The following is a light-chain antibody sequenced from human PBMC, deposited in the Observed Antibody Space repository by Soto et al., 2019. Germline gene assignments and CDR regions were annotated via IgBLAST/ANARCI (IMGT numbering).Light chain of an antibody. CDR2: GAS. CDR3: QQYHIWPPWT. J-gene: IGKJ1*01. Sequence: EIVMTQSPDTLSVSPGEGATLSCRVSQSIRSNLAWYQQRPGQAPRLLMYGASTRADGIPARFTGSGSGTEFTLTISSLQSEDFALYYCQQYHIWPPWTSGQRTKVDIK. V-gene: IGKV3-15*01. CDR1: QSIRSN.